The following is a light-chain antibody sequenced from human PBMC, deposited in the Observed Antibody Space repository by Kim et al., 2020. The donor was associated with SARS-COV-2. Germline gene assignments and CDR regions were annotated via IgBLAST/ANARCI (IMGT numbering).Light chain of an antibody. Sequence: ASVTLTCTLSSGNSSYAIAWHQQQPEKGPRYLMKLNSDGSHSKGDGIPDRFSGSSSGAERYLTISSLQSEDEADYYCQTWGTGIRVFGTGTKVTVL. CDR1: SGNSSYA. V-gene: IGLV4-69*01. CDR3: QTWGTGIRV. J-gene: IGLJ1*01. CDR2: LNSDGSH.